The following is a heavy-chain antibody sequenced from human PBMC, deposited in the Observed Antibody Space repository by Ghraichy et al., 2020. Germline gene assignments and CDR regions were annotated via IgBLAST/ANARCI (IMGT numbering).Heavy chain of an antibody. CDR2: ISSSSSTI. D-gene: IGHD6-13*01. J-gene: IGHJ6*02. V-gene: IGHV3-48*02. CDR3: ARDEQQLDPNEGYYYGMDV. CDR1: GFTFSSYS. Sequence: GESLNISCAASGFTFSSYSMNWVRQAPGKGLEWVSYISSSSSTIYYADSVKGRFTISRDNAKNSLYLQMNSLRDEDTAVYYCARDEQQLDPNEGYYYGMDVWGQGTTVTVSS.